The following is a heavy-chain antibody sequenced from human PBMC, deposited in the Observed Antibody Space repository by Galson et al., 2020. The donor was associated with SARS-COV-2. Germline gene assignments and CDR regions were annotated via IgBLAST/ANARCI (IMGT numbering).Heavy chain of an antibody. CDR3: AREGAGRGYSGYDYFGFDY. CDR2: IYSGGST. D-gene: IGHD5-12*01. V-gene: IGHV3-53*01. CDR1: GFTVSSNY. Sequence: DPGGSLRLSCAASGFTVSSNYMSWVRQAPGKGLEWVSVIYSGGSTSYADSVKGRFTISRDNSKNTLYLQINSLRAEDTAVYYCAREGAGRGYSGYDYFGFDYWGQGTLVTVSS. J-gene: IGHJ4*02.